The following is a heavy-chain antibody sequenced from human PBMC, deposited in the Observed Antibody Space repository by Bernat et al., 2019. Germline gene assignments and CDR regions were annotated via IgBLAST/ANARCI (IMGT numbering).Heavy chain of an antibody. J-gene: IGHJ4*02. D-gene: IGHD4-11*01. V-gene: IGHV3-66*02. CDR3: ASGAVARARGSPLPYLFDY. CDR2: IYSGGST. Sequence: EVQLVESGGGLVQPGGSLRLSCAASGFTVSSNYMSWVRQAPGKGLEWVSVIYSGGSTYYADSVKGRFTISRDNSKNTLYLQMNSLRAEDTAVYYCASGAVARARGSPLPYLFDYWGQGTLVTVSS. CDR1: GFTVSSNY.